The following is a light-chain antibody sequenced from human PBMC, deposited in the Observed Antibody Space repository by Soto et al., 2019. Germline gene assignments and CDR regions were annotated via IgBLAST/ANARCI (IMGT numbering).Light chain of an antibody. CDR1: QSVSSSY. V-gene: IGKV3-20*01. J-gene: IGKJ2*01. CDR3: QQYGSSET. CDR2: GAS. Sequence: EIVLTQSPGTLSLSPGERATLSCRASQSVSSSYLAWYQKKPGQAPRLLIYGASSRATGIPDRFSGSGSGTDFTLTISRLEPEVFAVYYCQQYGSSETFGQGTKLEIK.